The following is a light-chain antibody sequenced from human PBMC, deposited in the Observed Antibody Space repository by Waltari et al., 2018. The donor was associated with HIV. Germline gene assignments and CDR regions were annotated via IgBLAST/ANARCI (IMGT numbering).Light chain of an antibody. CDR3: AAWDDSLDGPV. V-gene: IGLV1-44*01. Sequence: QPVLTPPPSASGPPGQRVIIPCSGSSSNTGRHALSSYQHLPGATPTPLIFGNNQRSSGVPDRFSGSKSATSASLAISGLRSVDEADYSCAAWDDSLDGPVFGGGTKLTVL. J-gene: IGLJ2*01. CDR1: SSNTGRHA. CDR2: GNN.